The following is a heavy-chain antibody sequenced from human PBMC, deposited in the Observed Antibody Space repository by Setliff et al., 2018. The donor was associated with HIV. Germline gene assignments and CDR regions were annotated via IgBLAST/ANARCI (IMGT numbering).Heavy chain of an antibody. CDR1: GFIFSDHY. V-gene: IGHV3-72*01. CDR3: ARGPASGDYSYYFDY. CDR2: IRNKVNSYTT. J-gene: IGHJ4*02. D-gene: IGHD3-22*01. Sequence: GGSLRLSCVVSGFIFSDHYMDWVRQAPGKGLEWVARIRNKVNSYTTEYVASVKGRFTISRDDSENSLYLQMNSLKTEDAAVYYCARGPASGDYSYYFDYWGQGTLVTVSS.